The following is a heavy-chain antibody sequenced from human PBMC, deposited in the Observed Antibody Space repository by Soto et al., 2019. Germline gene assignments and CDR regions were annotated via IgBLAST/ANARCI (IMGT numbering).Heavy chain of an antibody. Sequence: PSETLSLTCTFSVGSIISGDYYWSWIRQPPGKGLEWIGYIYYSGSTYYNPSLKSRVTISVDTSKNQFSLKLSSVTAADTAVYYCASLRDYVWGSYPSYWGQGTLVTVSS. CDR3: ASLRDYVWGSYPSY. J-gene: IGHJ4*02. CDR1: VGSIISGDYY. CDR2: IYYSGST. D-gene: IGHD3-16*01. V-gene: IGHV4-30-4*01.